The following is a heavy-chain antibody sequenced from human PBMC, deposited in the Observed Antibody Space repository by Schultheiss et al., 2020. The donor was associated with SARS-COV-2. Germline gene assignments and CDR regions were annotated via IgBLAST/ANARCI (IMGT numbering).Heavy chain of an antibody. J-gene: IGHJ6*03. CDR1: GYSFTSYW. Sequence: GESLKISCKGSGYSFTSYWIGWVRQMPGKGLEWMGIIYAGNSDTRYMPSFQGQVTISADKSISTAYLQWSSLKASDTAMYYCARRYSSSSDSSHMDVWGKGTTVTVSS. CDR3: ARRYSSSSDSSHMDV. V-gene: IGHV5-51*01. CDR2: IYAGNSDT. D-gene: IGHD6-6*01.